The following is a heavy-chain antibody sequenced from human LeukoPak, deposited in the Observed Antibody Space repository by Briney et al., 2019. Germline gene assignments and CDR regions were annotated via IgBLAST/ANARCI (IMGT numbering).Heavy chain of an antibody. CDR2: ISSDSTTI. CDR1: GFTLSDFY. Sequence: NPGGCLRLSCALSGFTLSDFYTNWIRHAPGKGLEYVSYISSDSTTIYHADSVKGRFTISRDNAKSSLYLQMNSLRAEDTAVYYCARDVIAAGWGQGTLVTVSS. J-gene: IGHJ4*02. D-gene: IGHD6-13*01. CDR3: ARDVIAAG. V-gene: IGHV3-11*01.